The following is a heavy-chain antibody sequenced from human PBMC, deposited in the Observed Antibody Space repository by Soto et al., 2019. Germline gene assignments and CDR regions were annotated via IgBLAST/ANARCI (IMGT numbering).Heavy chain of an antibody. J-gene: IGHJ6*02. CDR3: ARQGAGGWLQLRPGSGHCGMDV. Sequence: GESLKISCKGSGYSFTSYWIGWVRQMPGKVLEWMGIIYPGDSDTRYSPSFQGQVTISSDKSINTAYLQWSSLKASDTVMYYCARQGAGGWLQLRPGSGHCGMDVWGQGTTVTVSS. CDR1: GYSFTSYW. V-gene: IGHV5-51*01. CDR2: IYPGDSDT. D-gene: IGHD5-12*01.